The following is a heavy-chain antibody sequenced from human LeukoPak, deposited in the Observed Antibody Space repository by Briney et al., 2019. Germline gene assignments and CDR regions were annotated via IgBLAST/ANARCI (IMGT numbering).Heavy chain of an antibody. CDR3: ANGYCSSTSCSSFDY. Sequence: GGSLRLSCAASGFTFSSYGMPWVRQAPGKGLEWVAAIWYDGSNKYYADSVKGRFTISRDNSKNTLYLQMNSLRAEDTAVYYCANGYCSSTSCSSFDYWGQGTLVTVSS. CDR2: IWYDGSNK. CDR1: GFTFSSYG. J-gene: IGHJ4*02. V-gene: IGHV3-33*06. D-gene: IGHD2-2*01.